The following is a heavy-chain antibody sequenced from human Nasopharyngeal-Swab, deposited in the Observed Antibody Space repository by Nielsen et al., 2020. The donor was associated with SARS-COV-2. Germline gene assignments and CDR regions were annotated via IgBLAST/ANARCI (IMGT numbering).Heavy chain of an antibody. CDR2: IGAYSGNT. CDR3: ARHGVAEDY. D-gene: IGHD3-3*01. V-gene: IGHV1-18*01. CDR1: GYTFASFD. Sequence: ASVKVSCKTSGYTFASFDINWVRQATGRGLEWMGWIGAYSGNTNYAQKFQDRVTMTTDTSTSTVYMELRSLRSDDTAVYYCARHGVAEDYWGQGTLVTVSS. J-gene: IGHJ4*02.